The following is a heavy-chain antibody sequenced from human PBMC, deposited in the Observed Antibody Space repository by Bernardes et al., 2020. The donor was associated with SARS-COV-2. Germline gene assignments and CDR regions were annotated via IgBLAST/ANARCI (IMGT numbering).Heavy chain of an antibody. Sequence: SETLSLTCAVSGGSISSSNWWRWVRQPPGKGLEWIGEIYNSGSTYYNPSLASRVTISVDKSKNQFSLELKSVTAADTAMYYCARDRSVTSRGMLDYWGQGTPVTVSS. CDR3: ARDRSVTSRGMLDY. D-gene: IGHD4-17*01. CDR1: GGSISSSNW. V-gene: IGHV4-4*02. J-gene: IGHJ4*02. CDR2: IYNSGST.